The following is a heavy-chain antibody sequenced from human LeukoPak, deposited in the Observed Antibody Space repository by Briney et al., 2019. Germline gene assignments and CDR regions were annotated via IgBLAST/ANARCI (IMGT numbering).Heavy chain of an antibody. J-gene: IGHJ6*03. CDR1: GFTFSDYY. CDR3: VRGAFRGYYMDV. D-gene: IGHD3-16*01. V-gene: IGHV3-74*01. Sequence: GGSLRLSCAASGFTFSDYYMSWIRQAPGKGLEWVSRINTDGTTTNYADSVKGRFTISRDNAKNTPYLLMNSLRIEDTAVYYCVRGAFRGYYMDVWGKGTTVIVSS. CDR2: INTDGTTT.